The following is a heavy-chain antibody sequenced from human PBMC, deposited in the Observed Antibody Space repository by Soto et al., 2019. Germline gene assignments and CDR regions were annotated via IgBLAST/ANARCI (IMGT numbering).Heavy chain of an antibody. Sequence: EVQLVESGGGLVQPCRSLRLSCAASGFTFDDYAMHWVRQAPGKGLEWVSGMSWHSGSIGYADSVEGRFTISMDNAKNSRYLQMNSLRAEDTALYYCAKDMADGAAGTMDHNFDYWGQGTLITVSS. D-gene: IGHD6-13*01. V-gene: IGHV3-9*01. CDR1: GFTFDDYA. CDR3: AKDMADGAAGTMDHNFDY. J-gene: IGHJ4*02. CDR2: MSWHSGSI.